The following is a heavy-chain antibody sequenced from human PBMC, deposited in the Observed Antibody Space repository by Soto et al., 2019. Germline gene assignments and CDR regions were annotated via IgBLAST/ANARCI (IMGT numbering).Heavy chain of an antibody. Sequence: PSETLSLTCTVSGGSVSSGSYYWSWIRQPPGKGQEWIGYIYYSGSTNYNPSLKSRVTISVDTSKNQFSLKLSSVTAADTAVYYCARGTYYYDSSGYYPGFDYWGQGTLVTVSS. J-gene: IGHJ4*02. V-gene: IGHV4-61*01. CDR3: ARGTYYYDSSGYYPGFDY. CDR1: GGSVSSGSYY. CDR2: IYYSGST. D-gene: IGHD3-22*01.